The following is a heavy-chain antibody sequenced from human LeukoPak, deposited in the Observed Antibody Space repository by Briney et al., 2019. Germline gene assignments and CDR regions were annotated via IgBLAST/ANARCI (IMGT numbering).Heavy chain of an antibody. CDR3: AGAYSAYDPFDY. Sequence: GGSLRLSCAASGFTFSSYSMNWVRQAPGKGLEWVSSISSSSSYIYYADSVKGRFTISRDNAKNTVHLQMNSLRVEDTAIYFCAGAYSAYDPFDYWGQGILVTVSS. J-gene: IGHJ4*02. CDR1: GFTFSSYS. V-gene: IGHV3-21*01. CDR2: ISSSSSYI. D-gene: IGHD5-12*01.